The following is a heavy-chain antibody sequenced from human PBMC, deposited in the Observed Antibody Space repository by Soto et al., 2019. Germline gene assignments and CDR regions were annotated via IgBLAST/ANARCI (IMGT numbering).Heavy chain of an antibody. CDR1: GFTFSSYD. CDR3: ARGDVLGYCSSTSCYGRYYYMDV. D-gene: IGHD2-2*01. CDR2: IGTAGDT. J-gene: IGHJ6*03. Sequence: GGSLRLSCAASGFTFSSYDMHWVRQATGKGLEWVSAIGTAGDTYYPGSVKGRFTISRENAKNSLYLQMNSLRAGDTAVYYCARGDVLGYCSSTSCYGRYYYMDVWGKGTTVTVSS. V-gene: IGHV3-13*01.